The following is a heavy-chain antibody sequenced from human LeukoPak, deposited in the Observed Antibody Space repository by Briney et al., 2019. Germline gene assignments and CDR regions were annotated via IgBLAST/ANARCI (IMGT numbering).Heavy chain of an antibody. Sequence: PSETLPLTCTVSGGSISSYYWSWIRQPPGKGLEWIGYIYYSGSTNYNPSLKSRVPISVDTSKNQFSLKLSSVTAADTAVYYCARGLLTYYYDSSGYDAFDIWGQGTMVTVSS. CDR2: IYYSGST. J-gene: IGHJ3*02. CDR3: ARGLLTYYYDSSGYDAFDI. CDR1: GGSISSYY. D-gene: IGHD3-22*01. V-gene: IGHV4-59*01.